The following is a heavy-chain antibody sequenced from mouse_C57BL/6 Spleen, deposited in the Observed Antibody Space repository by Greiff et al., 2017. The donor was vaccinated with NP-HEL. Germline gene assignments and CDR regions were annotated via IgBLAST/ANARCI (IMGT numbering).Heavy chain of an antibody. CDR1: GFTFSDYY. D-gene: IGHD2-5*01. Sequence: EVKLVESGGGLVQPGGSLKLSCAASGFTFSDYYMYWVRQTPEKRLEWVAYISNGGGSTYYPDTVKGRFTISRDNAKNTLYLQMSRLKSEDTAMYYCARYSNYEGAMDYWGQGTSVTVSS. V-gene: IGHV5-12*01. CDR3: ARYSNYEGAMDY. CDR2: ISNGGGST. J-gene: IGHJ4*01.